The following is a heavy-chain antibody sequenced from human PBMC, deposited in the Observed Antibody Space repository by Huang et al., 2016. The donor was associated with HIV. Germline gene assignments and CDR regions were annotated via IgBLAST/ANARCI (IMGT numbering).Heavy chain of an antibody. CDR1: IFTFSTSA. CDR3: AKGSERSLTGPKYQYYFDY. V-gene: IGHV3-23*01. J-gene: IGHJ4*02. CDR2: ISGSGSRT. Sequence: EVQLLESGGGLVQPGGSLRLSCAASIFTFSTSAMSWVRQAPGKGLELVVGISGSGSRTYYADSVKGRFTIARDNSRNTLYLQMKSLRVEDTAIYYCAKGSERSLTGPKYQYYFDYWGQGTLVTVSS. D-gene: IGHD3-3*01.